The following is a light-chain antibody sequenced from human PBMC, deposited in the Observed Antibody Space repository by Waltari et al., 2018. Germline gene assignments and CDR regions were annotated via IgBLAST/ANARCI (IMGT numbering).Light chain of an antibody. Sequence: DIQMTQSPSSVSASVGDRVPRTCRASQDISSRLAWYQQKPGKAPKLLIFDASSLHSGVPSRFSGRGSGTDFTLTIRSLQPEDFATYYCQQVNSFPRTFGQGTKVEVK. J-gene: IGKJ1*01. CDR1: QDISSR. V-gene: IGKV1-12*01. CDR3: QQVNSFPRT. CDR2: DAS.